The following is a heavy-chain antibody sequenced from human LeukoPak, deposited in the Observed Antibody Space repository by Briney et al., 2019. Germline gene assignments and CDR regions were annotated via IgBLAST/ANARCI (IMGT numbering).Heavy chain of an antibody. V-gene: IGHV1-2*02. CDR2: INPNSGDT. Sequence: ASVKVSCKASGYTFTDYYMHWVRQVPGQGLEWMGWINPNSGDTNYAQKFQGSVTMTRDTSISAAYMELSSLTSEDTAVYYCTTMTMARGSPLFYFDNWGQGTLVTVSS. CDR1: GYTFTDYY. D-gene: IGHD3-10*01. J-gene: IGHJ4*02. CDR3: TTMTMARGSPLFYFDN.